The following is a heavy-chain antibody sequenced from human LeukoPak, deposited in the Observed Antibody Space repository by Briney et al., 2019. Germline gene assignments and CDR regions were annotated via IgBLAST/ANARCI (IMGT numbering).Heavy chain of an antibody. V-gene: IGHV3-23*01. J-gene: IGHJ4*02. D-gene: IGHD6-13*01. CDR1: RFTFSSYA. CDR3: AKASTRWYFDY. Sequence: GGSLRLSCAASRFTFSSYAMNWVRQAPGKGLEWVSSITDSGGITKYADSVQGRFTISRDNSKNTLYLQMNSLRAEDTAVYYCAKASTRWYFDYWGQGTLVTVSS. CDR2: ITDSGGIT.